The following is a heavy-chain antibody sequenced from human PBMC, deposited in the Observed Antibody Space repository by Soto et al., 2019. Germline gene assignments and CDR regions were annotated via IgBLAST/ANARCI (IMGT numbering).Heavy chain of an antibody. V-gene: IGHV1-18*01. Sequence: QVQLVQSGAEVKKPGASVKVSCKASGYIFPSYGVSWVRQAPGQGLEWVGWISAHDGSTNYAPKVQGRVTMMTEPSTNIADMELRSLRSDDTAVYYCARVCGNGWFADYWGQGTLVTVSS. D-gene: IGHD6-19*01. CDR3: ARVCGNGWFADY. J-gene: IGHJ4*02. CDR2: ISAHDGST. CDR1: GYIFPSYG.